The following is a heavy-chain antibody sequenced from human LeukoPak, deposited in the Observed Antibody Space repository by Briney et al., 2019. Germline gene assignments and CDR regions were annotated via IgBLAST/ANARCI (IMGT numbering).Heavy chain of an antibody. J-gene: IGHJ3*02. Sequence: SETLSLTCTVSGASISSYYWSLIRQPPGKPLEGIGCVSDSGRTNYNPSLKSRFTLSVDTSKNQFSLKLTSVTAADTAVYYCARPYRSGWYGVFEMWGLGTMVTVSS. V-gene: IGHV4-59*08. D-gene: IGHD6-19*01. CDR2: VSDSGRT. CDR3: ARPYRSGWYGVFEM. CDR1: GASISSYY.